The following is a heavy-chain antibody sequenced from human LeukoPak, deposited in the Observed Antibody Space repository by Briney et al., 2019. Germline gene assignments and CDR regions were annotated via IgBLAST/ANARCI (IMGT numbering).Heavy chain of an antibody. CDR3: ARGPPPLYSGSYRPLDH. CDR2: ITPIFDTP. J-gene: IGHJ4*02. D-gene: IGHD1-26*01. V-gene: IGHV1-69*13. Sequence: SVKVSCKASGYTFTNYGISWVRQAPGQGLEWVGGITPIFDTPNYAPKLQGRLTINADGSTSTVYMELRSLRSEDTAVYFCARGPPPLYSGSYRPLDHWGQGTLVTVSS. CDR1: GYTFTNYG.